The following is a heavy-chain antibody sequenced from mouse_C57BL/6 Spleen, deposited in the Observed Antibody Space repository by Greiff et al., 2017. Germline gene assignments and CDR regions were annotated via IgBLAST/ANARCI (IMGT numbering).Heavy chain of an antibody. D-gene: IGHD1-1*01. V-gene: IGHV1-69*01. J-gene: IGHJ2*01. CDR2: IDPSDSYT. Sequence: QVQLQQPGAELVMPGASVKLSCKASGYTFTSYWMHWVKQRPGQGLEWIGEIDPSDSYTYYNQKFKGKFTLTVDKSSSTAYMQLSSLTSEDSAVYYCARGYYGSSHYFDYWGQGTTLTVSS. CDR3: ARGYYGSSHYFDY. CDR1: GYTFTSYW.